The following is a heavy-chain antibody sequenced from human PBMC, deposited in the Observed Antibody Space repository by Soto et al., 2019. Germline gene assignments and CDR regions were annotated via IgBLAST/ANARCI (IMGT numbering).Heavy chain of an antibody. CDR2: INHSGST. Sequence: PSETLSLTCAVYGGSFSGYYWSWIRQPPGKGLEWIGEINHSGSTNYNPSLKSRVTISVDTSKNQFSLKLSSVTAADTAVYYCARGSPFRRGYGNWFDPWGQGTLVTVSS. V-gene: IGHV4-34*01. CDR3: ARGSPFRRGYGNWFDP. CDR1: GGSFSGYY. J-gene: IGHJ5*02. D-gene: IGHD5-18*01.